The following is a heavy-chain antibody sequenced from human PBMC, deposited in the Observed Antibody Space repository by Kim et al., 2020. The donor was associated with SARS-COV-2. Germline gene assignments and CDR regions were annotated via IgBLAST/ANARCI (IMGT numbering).Heavy chain of an antibody. V-gene: IGHV4-59*01. Sequence: SETLSLTCTVSGGSISSYYWSWIRQPPGKGLEWIGYIYYSGSTNYNPSLKSRVTISVDTSKNQFSLKLSSVTAADTAVYYCARDLTMDQGGGMDVWGQGTTITVSS. CDR3: ARDLTMDQGGGMDV. CDR1: GGSISSYY. J-gene: IGHJ6*02. D-gene: IGHD3-10*01. CDR2: IYYSGST.